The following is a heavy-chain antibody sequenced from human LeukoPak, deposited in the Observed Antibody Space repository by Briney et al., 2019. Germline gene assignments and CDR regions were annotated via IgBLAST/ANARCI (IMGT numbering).Heavy chain of an antibody. CDR1: GFTFSSYG. V-gene: IGHV3-23*01. D-gene: IGHD3-10*01. J-gene: IGHJ5*02. CDR3: AKSRQYYYGSGSYRGNWFDP. Sequence: GGTLRLSCAASGFTFSSYGMSWVRQAPGKGLEWVSAISGSGGSTYYADSVKGRFTISRDNSKNTLYLQMNSLRAEDTAVYYCAKSRQYYYGSGSYRGNWFDPWGQGTLATVSS. CDR2: ISGSGGST.